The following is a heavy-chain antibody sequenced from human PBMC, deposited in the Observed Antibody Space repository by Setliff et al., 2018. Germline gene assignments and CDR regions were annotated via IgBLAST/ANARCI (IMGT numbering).Heavy chain of an antibody. CDR1: GYTFTGYY. CDR3: ATPRSGIIDAFDI. Sequence: ASVKVSCKASGYTFTGYYMHWVRQAPGKGLEWMGGFDPEDGETIYAQKFQGRVTMTEDTSTDTAYMELSSLRSEDTAVYYCATPRSGIIDAFDIWGQGTMVTV. CDR2: FDPEDGET. J-gene: IGHJ3*02. V-gene: IGHV1-24*01.